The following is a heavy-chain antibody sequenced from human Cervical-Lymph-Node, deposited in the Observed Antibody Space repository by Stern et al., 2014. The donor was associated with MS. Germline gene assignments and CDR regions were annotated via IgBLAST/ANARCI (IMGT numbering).Heavy chain of an antibody. V-gene: IGHV4-31*03. D-gene: IGHD6-19*01. CDR2: IYYRGST. J-gene: IGHJ4*02. Sequence: QVQLQESGPGLVKPSQTLSLTCTVSGGSISSGGYYWSWIRQHPGKGLEWIGYIYYRGSTYYNPAPKSRVTISEDTSKNQFSLKLSSVTAADTSVYDGARGGSYSSGWRPFEYWGQGTLVTVSS. CDR1: GGSISSGGYY. CDR3: ARGGSYSSGWRPFEY.